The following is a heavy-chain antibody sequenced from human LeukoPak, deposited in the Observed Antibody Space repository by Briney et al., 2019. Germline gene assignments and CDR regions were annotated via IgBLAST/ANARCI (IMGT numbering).Heavy chain of an antibody. Sequence: PSETLSLTCAVYGGSFSGYYWSWIRQPPGKGLEWIGEINHSGSTNYNPSLKSRVTISVDTSKNQFSLKLSSVTAADTAVYYCAREQIAAAAAYFDYWGQGTLVTVSS. CDR1: GGSFSGYY. D-gene: IGHD6-13*01. V-gene: IGHV4-34*01. CDR3: AREQIAAAAAYFDY. J-gene: IGHJ4*02. CDR2: INHSGST.